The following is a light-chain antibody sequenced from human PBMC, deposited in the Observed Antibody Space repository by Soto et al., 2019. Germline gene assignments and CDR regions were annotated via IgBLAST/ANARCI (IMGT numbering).Light chain of an antibody. J-gene: IGKJ1*01. V-gene: IGKV3-20*01. Sequence: EIVMTQSPATLSVSPGERATLSCRASQSVSIKLAWYQQKPGQAPRLRRYGASSRATGIPDRFSGSGSGTDFTLTISRLEPEDFAVYYCQQYGSSPRTFGQGTKVDIK. CDR3: QQYGSSPRT. CDR2: GAS. CDR1: QSVSIK.